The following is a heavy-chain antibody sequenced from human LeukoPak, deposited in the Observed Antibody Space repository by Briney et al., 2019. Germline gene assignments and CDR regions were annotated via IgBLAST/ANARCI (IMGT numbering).Heavy chain of an antibody. CDR3: AKIRVIFNWNYAYCFDY. CDR1: GFTFSSYE. V-gene: IGHV3-48*03. CDR2: ISSSGSTI. J-gene: IGHJ4*02. D-gene: IGHD1-7*01. Sequence: PGGSLRLSCAASGFTFSSYEMNWVRQAPGKGLEWGSYISSSGSTIYYADSVKGRFTISRDNAKNSLYLQMNSLRAEDTAVYYCAKIRVIFNWNYAYCFDYWGQGSLVTVSS.